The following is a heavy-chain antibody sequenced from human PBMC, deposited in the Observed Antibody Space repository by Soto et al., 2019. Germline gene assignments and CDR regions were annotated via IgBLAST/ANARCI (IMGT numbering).Heavy chain of an antibody. D-gene: IGHD6-13*01. CDR3: ARESRSAGTGAEYFQH. J-gene: IGHJ1*01. Sequence: SETLSLTCTVSGGSISSSYWSWIRQPPGKGLEWIGYIYYSGSTNYNPSLKSRVTISVDTSKNQFSLRLSSVTAADTAVYYCARESRSAGTGAEYFQHWGQGTLVTVSS. V-gene: IGHV4-59*01. CDR2: IYYSGST. CDR1: GGSISSSY.